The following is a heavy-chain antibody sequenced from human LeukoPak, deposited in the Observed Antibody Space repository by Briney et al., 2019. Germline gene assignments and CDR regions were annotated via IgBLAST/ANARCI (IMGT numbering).Heavy chain of an antibody. CDR2: INHSGST. D-gene: IGHD5-18*01. J-gene: IGHJ4*02. CDR3: ARGENGYETDFDY. V-gene: IGHV4-34*01. CDR1: GGSFSGYY. Sequence: SETLSLTCAVYGGSFSGYYWSWIRQPPGKGLEWIGEINHSGSTNYNPSLKSRVTISLDTSKNQFSLKLSSVTAADTAVYYCARGENGYETDFDYWGQGTLVTVSS.